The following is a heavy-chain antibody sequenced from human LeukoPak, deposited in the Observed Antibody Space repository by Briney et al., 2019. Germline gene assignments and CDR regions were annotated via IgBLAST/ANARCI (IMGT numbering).Heavy chain of an antibody. V-gene: IGHV3-23*01. CDR3: AKDPSSGFGDGDVFDI. D-gene: IGHD3-10*01. CDR2: LISGGGTT. Sequence: GSLRLSCSASGFSFCYYAMSWVRQAPGKGLEGVSGLISGGGTTYYEDSVKGRFTTSRDNSKTPLYLLMNRLRAEGTAVYFCAKDPSSGFGDGDVFDIWGQGTMVTVSS. J-gene: IGHJ3*02. CDR1: GFSFCYYA.